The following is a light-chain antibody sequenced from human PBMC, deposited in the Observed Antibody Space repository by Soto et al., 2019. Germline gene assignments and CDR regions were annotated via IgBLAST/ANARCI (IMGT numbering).Light chain of an antibody. Sequence: EIVLTQSPATPSLSPGERATLSCWASQSVNRYLVWYQQKRGLAPRILMYDASKRATGIPARFSGSESGTDGPITISSLEPEDRAVYDCQQRDIWTWTFGQGTKVDNK. CDR1: QSVNRY. CDR2: DAS. V-gene: IGKV3-11*01. J-gene: IGKJ1*01. CDR3: QQRDIWTWT.